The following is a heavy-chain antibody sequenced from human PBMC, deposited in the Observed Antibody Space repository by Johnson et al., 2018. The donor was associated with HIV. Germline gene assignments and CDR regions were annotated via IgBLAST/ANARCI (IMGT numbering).Heavy chain of an antibody. J-gene: IGHJ3*02. D-gene: IGHD2-21*02. V-gene: IGHV3-13*01. CDR3: ARGPSAYCGGDCPGGAFDI. CDR1: GFTFSSYD. Sequence: VQLVASGGGLVQPGGSLRLSCAASGFTFSSYDMHWVRQATGKGLEWVSAIGTAGDTYYPGSVQGRFTISRENAKNSLYLQMNSLRAEDTAVYYCARGPSAYCGGDCPGGAFDIWGQGTMVTVSS. CDR2: IGTAGDT.